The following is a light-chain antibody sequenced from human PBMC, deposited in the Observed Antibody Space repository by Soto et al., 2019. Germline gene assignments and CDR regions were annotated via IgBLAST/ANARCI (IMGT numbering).Light chain of an antibody. Sequence: QPVLTQPPSASGTPGQRVTISCSGSTSNIGSNTVSWYQQLPGTAPKLLIYNNNQRPSGVPDRFSGSKSGTSASLAISGLQSEDEADYYCAAWDDSLNAWVFGGGTKLNVL. CDR2: NNN. J-gene: IGLJ3*02. V-gene: IGLV1-44*01. CDR3: AAWDDSLNAWV. CDR1: TSNIGSNT.